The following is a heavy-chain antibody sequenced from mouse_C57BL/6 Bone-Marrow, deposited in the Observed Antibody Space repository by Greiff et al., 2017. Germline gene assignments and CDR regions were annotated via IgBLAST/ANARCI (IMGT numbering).Heavy chain of an antibody. D-gene: IGHD2-5*01. Sequence: LQESGAELARPGASVKLSCKASGYTFTSYGISWVKQRTGQGLEWIGEIYPRSGNTYYNEKFKGKATLTADKSSSTAYMELRSLTSEDSAVYFCARDSNHAMDYWGQGTSVTVSS. V-gene: IGHV1-81*01. CDR3: ARDSNHAMDY. CDR1: GYTFTSYG. J-gene: IGHJ4*01. CDR2: IYPRSGNT.